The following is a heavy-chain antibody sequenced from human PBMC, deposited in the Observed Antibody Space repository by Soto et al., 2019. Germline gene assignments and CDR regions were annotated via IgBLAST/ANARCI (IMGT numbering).Heavy chain of an antibody. Sequence: GGSLRLSCRASGFTFSDFAMSWVRQAPGKGLEWVSSISSNGNYIYYADSMKGRFTISRDNAKNSLYLEMNSLRAEDTAVYYCARESEDLTSNFDYWGQGTLVTVSS. V-gene: IGHV3-21*06. CDR1: GFTFSDFA. CDR3: ARESEDLTSNFDY. CDR2: ISSNGNYI. J-gene: IGHJ4*02.